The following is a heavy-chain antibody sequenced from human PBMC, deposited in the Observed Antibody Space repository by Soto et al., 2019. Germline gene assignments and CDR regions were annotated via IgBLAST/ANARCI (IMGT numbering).Heavy chain of an antibody. V-gene: IGHV1-69*13. Sequence: ASVKVSCKASRGTFSSYAISWVRQAPGQGLEWMGGIIPIFGTTNYAQRLQGRVLITADESTSTAYMELSSLRSEDTAVYYCARAYSTVAGHFDHWGQGTLVTVSS. CDR1: RGTFSSYA. CDR2: IIPIFGTT. J-gene: IGHJ4*02. CDR3: ARAYSTVAGHFDH. D-gene: IGHD6-19*01.